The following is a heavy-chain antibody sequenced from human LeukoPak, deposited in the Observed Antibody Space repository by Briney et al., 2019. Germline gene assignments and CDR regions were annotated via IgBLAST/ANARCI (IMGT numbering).Heavy chain of an antibody. Sequence: YPSETLSLTCTVSGGSISSSGYYWGWIRQPPGKGLEWIGSFSYPGSTYYNSSLKSRFTVSVDTSRTQLSLKLTSVTAADTAVYYCARHNHGMDVWGQGTTVTVSS. V-gene: IGHV4-39*01. J-gene: IGHJ6*02. CDR3: ARHNHGMDV. CDR2: FSYPGST. CDR1: GGSISSSGYY.